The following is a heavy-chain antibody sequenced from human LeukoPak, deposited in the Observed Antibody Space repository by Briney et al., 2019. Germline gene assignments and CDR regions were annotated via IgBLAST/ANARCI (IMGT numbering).Heavy chain of an antibody. CDR3: AIGYQNWFDH. J-gene: IGHJ5*02. CDR1: GGSISSYY. D-gene: IGHD5-18*01. CDR2: IYYSGST. Sequence: SETLSLTCTVSGGSISSYYWSWIRQPPGKGLEWIGYIYYSGSTNYNPSLKSRVTISVDTSKNQFSLKLSSVTAAETAVYYCAIGYQNWFDHWGQGTLVTVSS. V-gene: IGHV4-59*01.